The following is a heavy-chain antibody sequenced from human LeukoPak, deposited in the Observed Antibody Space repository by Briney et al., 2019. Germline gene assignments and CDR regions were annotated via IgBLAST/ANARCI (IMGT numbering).Heavy chain of an antibody. Sequence: GGSLRLSCAASGFTFSTYAMTWVRQAPGKGLGWVSTISGSDGNTYYADSVKGRCTISRDNSKNTLYLQMNSLGAEDTAVYYCARSIMIFGLVIYYFDFWGQGTLVTVSS. CDR3: ARSIMIFGLVIYYFDF. CDR1: GFTFSTYA. J-gene: IGHJ4*02. V-gene: IGHV3-23*01. D-gene: IGHD3/OR15-3a*01. CDR2: ISGSDGNT.